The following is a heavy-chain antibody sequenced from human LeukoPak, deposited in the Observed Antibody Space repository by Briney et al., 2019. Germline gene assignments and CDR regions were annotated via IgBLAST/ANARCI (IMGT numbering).Heavy chain of an antibody. CDR1: GYTFTGYY. J-gene: IGHJ4*02. D-gene: IGHD3-10*01. Sequence: ASVKVSCKASGYTFTGYYMHWVRQAPGQGLEWMGWINPNSGGTNYAQKFQGRVTMTRDTSISTAYMELSGLRSDDTAVYYCARDRSYYGSGSYYNLDYWGRGTLVTVSS. CDR2: INPNSGGT. CDR3: ARDRSYYGSGSYYNLDY. V-gene: IGHV1-2*02.